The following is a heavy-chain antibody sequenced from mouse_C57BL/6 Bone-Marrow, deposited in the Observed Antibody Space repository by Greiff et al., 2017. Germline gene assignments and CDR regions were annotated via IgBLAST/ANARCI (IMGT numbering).Heavy chain of an antibody. CDR3: AREGAFITTVVSPFDY. D-gene: IGHD1-1*01. V-gene: IGHV1-81*01. J-gene: IGHJ2*01. CDR2: LYPRSGNT. Sequence: QVQLQQSGAELARPGASVKLSCKASGSTFTSYGISWVKQRTGQGLEWIGELYPRSGNTYYNEKFKGKATLTADKSSSTAYMELRSLTSEDSAFYFCAREGAFITTVVSPFDYWGQGTTLTVSS. CDR1: GSTFTSYG.